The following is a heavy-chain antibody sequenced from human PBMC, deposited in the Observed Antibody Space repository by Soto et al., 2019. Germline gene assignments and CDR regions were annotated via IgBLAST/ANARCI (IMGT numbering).Heavy chain of an antibody. Sequence: QVQLQESGPGLVKPSQTLSLTCTVSGGSISSGGYYWSWIRQHPGKGLEWIGYIYYSGSTYYNPSLKSRVTISVDTSKNQFSLKLSAVTVADTAVYYCARVPLPYGDLPYFDYWGQGTLVTVSS. CDR1: GGSISSGGYY. CDR3: ARVPLPYGDLPYFDY. V-gene: IGHV4-31*03. D-gene: IGHD4-17*01. CDR2: IYYSGST. J-gene: IGHJ4*02.